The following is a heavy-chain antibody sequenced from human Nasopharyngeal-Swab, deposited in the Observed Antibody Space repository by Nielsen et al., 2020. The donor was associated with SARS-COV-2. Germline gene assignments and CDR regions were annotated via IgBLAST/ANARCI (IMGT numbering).Heavy chain of an antibody. J-gene: IGHJ6*02. CDR1: GFTFSSYA. V-gene: IGHV3-23*01. Sequence: GESLKISCAASGFTFSSYAMRWVRQAPGKGLEWVSGISGGGDTTKYADSVKGRFTISRDNDKNTLYLQMNSLRAEDTAVYYCAKRRSNDNYGMDVWGQGTTVTVSS. CDR2: ISGGGDTT. D-gene: IGHD2-8*01. CDR3: AKRRSNDNYGMDV.